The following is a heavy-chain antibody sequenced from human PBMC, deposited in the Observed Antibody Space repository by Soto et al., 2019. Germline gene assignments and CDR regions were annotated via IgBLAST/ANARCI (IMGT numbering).Heavy chain of an antibody. CDR2: IIPYNDNT. Sequence: QVQLVQSGVEVKKPGASVKVSCKASGYIFSDYGINWVRLAPGQGLEWMGWIIPYNDNTKYAENFQGRVTLTTDTSTNTVYMELRSLTPDDTGVYFCERKPYSHYYGMDVWGQGTSVTVSS. J-gene: IGHJ6*02. CDR1: GYIFSDYG. V-gene: IGHV1-18*01. CDR3: ERKPYSHYYGMDV. D-gene: IGHD2-21*01.